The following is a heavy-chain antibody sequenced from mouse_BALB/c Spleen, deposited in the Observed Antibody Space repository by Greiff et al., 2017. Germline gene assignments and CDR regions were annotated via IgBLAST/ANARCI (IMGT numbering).Heavy chain of an antibody. CDR2: ISSGGSYT. Sequence: VMLVESGGDLVKPGGSLKLSCAASGFTFSSYGMSWVRQTPDKRLEWVATISSGGSYTYYPDSVKGRFTISRDNAKNTLYLQMSSLRSEDTAMYYCASRDGYFDYWGQGTTLTVSS. V-gene: IGHV5-6*02. J-gene: IGHJ2*01. D-gene: IGHD2-3*01. CDR3: ASRDGYFDY. CDR1: GFTFSSYG.